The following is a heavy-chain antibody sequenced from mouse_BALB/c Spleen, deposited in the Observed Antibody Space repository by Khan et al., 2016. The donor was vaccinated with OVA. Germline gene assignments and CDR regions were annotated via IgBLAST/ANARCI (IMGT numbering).Heavy chain of an antibody. D-gene: IGHD2-13*01. CDR2: ISDCGSYT. CDR3: VRGYYGDPFAY. J-gene: IGHJ3*01. CDR1: GFTFSDYY. V-gene: IGHV5-4*02. Sequence: EVELVESGGGLVKPGGSLKLSCAASGFTFSDYYMYWVRQAPEKRMEWVATISDCGSYTYYPDSVKGRFTISRDAAKNNLYLQLRRLKSEDTAMHYCVRGYYGDPFAYWGQGTLVTVSA.